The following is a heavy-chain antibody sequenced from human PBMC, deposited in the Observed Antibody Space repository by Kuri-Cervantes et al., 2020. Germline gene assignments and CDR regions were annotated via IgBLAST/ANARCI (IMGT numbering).Heavy chain of an antibody. CDR2: INPSDGST. V-gene: IGHV1-46*01. D-gene: IGHD1-26*01. CDR1: GGAFSSYA. CDR3: ARDLSALRGGSSGGTPHGVD. J-gene: IGHJ4*02. Sequence: ASVKVSCKASGGAFSSYAISWVRQAPGQGLEWMGIINPSDGSTSYAQKFQGRVTMTRDTSTSTVYMELSSLRSEDTAVYYCARDLSALRGGSSGGTPHGVDWGERTLVTVSS.